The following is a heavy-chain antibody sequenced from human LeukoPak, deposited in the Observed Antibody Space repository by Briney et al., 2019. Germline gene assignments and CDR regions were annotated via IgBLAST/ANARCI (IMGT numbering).Heavy chain of an antibody. CDR1: GGSISSYY. D-gene: IGHD2-15*01. Sequence: PSETLSLTCTVSGGSISSYYWSWIRQSPGKGLEWIGYIHYSGSTYYNPSLKSRVTISVDTSKNQFSLKLSSVTAADTAVYYCARVLRYCSGGNCYSGGLGYMDVWGKGTTVTISS. J-gene: IGHJ6*03. CDR2: IHYSGST. V-gene: IGHV4-59*01. CDR3: ARVLRYCSGGNCYSGGLGYMDV.